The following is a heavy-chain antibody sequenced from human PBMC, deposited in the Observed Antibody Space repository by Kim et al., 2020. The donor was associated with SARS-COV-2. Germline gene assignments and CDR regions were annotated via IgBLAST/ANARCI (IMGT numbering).Heavy chain of an antibody. V-gene: IGHV3-74*01. D-gene: IGHD2-2*01. J-gene: IGHJ4*02. CDR3: VRDQAYCSSTSCPFDY. Sequence: SVKGRITISRDNAKNTLYLQMHSRRVEDTAVYYCVRDQAYCSSTSCPFDYWGQGTLVTVSS.